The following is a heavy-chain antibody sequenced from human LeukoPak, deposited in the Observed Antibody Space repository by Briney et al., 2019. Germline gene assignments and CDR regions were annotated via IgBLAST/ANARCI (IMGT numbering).Heavy chain of an antibody. J-gene: IGHJ6*02. V-gene: IGHV3-30-3*01. CDR2: ISYDGSNK. Sequence: GGSLRLSCAASGFTFSSYAMHWVRQAPGKGLEWVAVISYDGSNKYYADSVKGRFTISRDNSKNTLYLQMNSLRAEDTAVYYCARDLDYGAPDYYYYGMDVWGQGTTVTVSS. D-gene: IGHD4-17*01. CDR1: GFTFSSYA. CDR3: ARDLDYGAPDYYYYGMDV.